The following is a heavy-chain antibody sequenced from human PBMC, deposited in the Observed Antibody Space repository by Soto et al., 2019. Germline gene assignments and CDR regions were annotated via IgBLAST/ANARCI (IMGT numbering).Heavy chain of an antibody. CDR1: GFTFTSFA. J-gene: IGHJ4*02. Sequence: GGSLRPSSAAPGFTFTSFAMSWVRQAPGKGLEWVSGISGSGVSTHYADSVKGRFTISRDNSKNTLYLQMNSLRAEDTAVYYCAKDFDYWGLGTLVTVSS. V-gene: IGHV3-23*01. CDR2: ISGSGVST. CDR3: AKDFDY.